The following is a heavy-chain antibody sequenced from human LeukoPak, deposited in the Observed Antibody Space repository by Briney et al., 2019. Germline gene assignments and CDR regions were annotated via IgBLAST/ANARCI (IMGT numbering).Heavy chain of an antibody. J-gene: IGHJ2*01. CDR2: IYSSGST. V-gene: IGHV4-61*02. CDR3: ASTRNYDLWSGSGYFDL. D-gene: IGHD3-3*01. Sequence: SQTLSRTCSVSRGSISSGSYYWSWIRQPAGKRLEWIGRIYSSGSTNYNPSLKSRVTISVDTSKNQLSLKLSSVTAADTAVYYCASTRNYDLWSGSGYFDLWGRGTLVTVSS. CDR1: RGSISSGSYY.